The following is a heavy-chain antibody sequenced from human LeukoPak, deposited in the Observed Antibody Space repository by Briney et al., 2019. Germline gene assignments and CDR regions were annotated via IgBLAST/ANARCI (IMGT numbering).Heavy chain of an antibody. CDR2: IYTSGGT. J-gene: IGHJ4*02. V-gene: IGHV4-61*02. CDR1: GGSISSGSYY. Sequence: PSQTLSLTCTVSGGSISSGSYYWSWIRQPAGKGLEWIGLIYTSGGTKYNPSLKSRVTISVDTSKNQFSLKLSSVTAADTAVYYCARGRYSSSWYVDFWGQGTL. CDR3: ARGRYSSSWYVDF. D-gene: IGHD6-13*01.